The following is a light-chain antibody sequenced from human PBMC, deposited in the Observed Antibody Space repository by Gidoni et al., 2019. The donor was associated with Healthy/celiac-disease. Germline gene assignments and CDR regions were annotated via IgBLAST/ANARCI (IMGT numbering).Light chain of an antibody. CDR1: QSVSSY. Sequence: EIVLTQSPATLSLSPGERATLSCRASQSVSSYLAWYQQKPGQAPRLLIYDASNRATGIPARFSGSGSGTDFTLTISSLEPEDFAVYSCQQRSNWPPITFGGGTKVEIQ. V-gene: IGKV3-11*01. CDR3: QQRSNWPPIT. J-gene: IGKJ4*01. CDR2: DAS.